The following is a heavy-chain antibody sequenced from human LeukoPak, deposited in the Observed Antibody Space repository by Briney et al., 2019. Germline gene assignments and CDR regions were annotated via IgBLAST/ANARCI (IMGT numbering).Heavy chain of an antibody. J-gene: IGHJ4*02. V-gene: IGHV3-30*03. D-gene: IGHD3-10*01. Sequence: GRSLRLSCAASGYTFSSYGMHWVRQAPGKGLEWVAVISYDGSNKYYADSVKGRFTISRDNSKNTLYLQMNSLRAEDTAVYYCARDVFGLDYWGQGTLVTVSS. CDR1: GYTFSSYG. CDR3: ARDVFGLDY. CDR2: ISYDGSNK.